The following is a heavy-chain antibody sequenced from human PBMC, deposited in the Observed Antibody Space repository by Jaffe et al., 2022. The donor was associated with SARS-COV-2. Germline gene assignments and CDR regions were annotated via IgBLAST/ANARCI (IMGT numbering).Heavy chain of an antibody. CDR2: ITGSGSST. J-gene: IGHJ6*02. V-gene: IGHV3-23*01. Sequence: EGQLLESGGGLIQPGGSLRLSCAASGFTFSSYAMSWVRQAPGKGLEWVSGITGSGSSTYHADSVKGRFTISRDNSKNMLYLQMHSLRVEDTAVYYCAKGVSLSYYYYGLDVWGQGTTVTVSS. CDR1: GFTFSSYA. CDR3: AKGVSLSYYYYGLDV.